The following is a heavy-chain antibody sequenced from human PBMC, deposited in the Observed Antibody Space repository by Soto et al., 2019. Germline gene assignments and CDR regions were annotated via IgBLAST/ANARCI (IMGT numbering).Heavy chain of an antibody. CDR3: VRGGWSSSGGIAAP. CDR1: GFTFSDYY. Sequence: GGSLRLSCAASGFTFSDYYMSWIRQAPGKGLEWVSYISSSGASIYYADSVKGRFTISRDNAENSLSLQMNSLRAEDTAVYYCVRGGWSSSGGIAAPWGQGTLVTVSS. D-gene: IGHD6-13*01. V-gene: IGHV3-11*01. CDR2: ISSSGASI. J-gene: IGHJ5*02.